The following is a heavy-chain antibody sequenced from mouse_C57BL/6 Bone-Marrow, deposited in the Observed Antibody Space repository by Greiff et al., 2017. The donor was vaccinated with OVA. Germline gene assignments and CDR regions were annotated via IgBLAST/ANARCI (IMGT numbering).Heavy chain of an antibody. J-gene: IGHJ3*01. CDR2: IRNKANGYTT. CDR3: ARLGRGFAY. V-gene: IGHV7-3*01. D-gene: IGHD4-1*01. CDR1: GFTFTDYY. Sequence: EVQGVESGGGLVQPGGSLSLSCAASGFTFTDYYMSWVRQPPGKGLEWLGFIRNKANGYTTEYSASVKGRFTISRDNSQSILYLKRNALRAEDSATDYCARLGRGFAYWGQGTLVTVSA.